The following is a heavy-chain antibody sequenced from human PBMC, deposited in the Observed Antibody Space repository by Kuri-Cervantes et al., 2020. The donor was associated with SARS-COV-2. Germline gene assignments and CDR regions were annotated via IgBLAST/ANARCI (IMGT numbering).Heavy chain of an antibody. V-gene: IGHV3-11*04. CDR2: ISSSGSTI. CDR1: GFTFSDYY. CDR3: AKHQAEAVAGHGGAFDI. J-gene: IGHJ3*02. Sequence: GESLKISCAASGFTFSDYYMSWIRQAPGKGLEWVSYISSSGSTIYYADSVKGRFTISRDNSKNTLYLQMNSLRAEDTAVYYCAKHQAEAVAGHGGAFDIWGQGTMVTVSS. D-gene: IGHD6-19*01.